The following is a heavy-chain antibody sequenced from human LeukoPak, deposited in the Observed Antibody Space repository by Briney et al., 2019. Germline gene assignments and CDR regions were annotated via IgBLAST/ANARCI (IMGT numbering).Heavy chain of an antibody. Sequence: SETLSLTCTVSGGSISNYYLTWIRQPLGKGLEWIGYIYNSGSTNYNPSLKSRATISADTSKNQFSLKLSSVTAADTTMYYCARGDFWSGYWDYWGQGILVTVSS. CDR1: GGSISNYY. D-gene: IGHD3-3*01. CDR2: IYNSGST. J-gene: IGHJ4*02. CDR3: ARGDFWSGYWDY. V-gene: IGHV4-59*01.